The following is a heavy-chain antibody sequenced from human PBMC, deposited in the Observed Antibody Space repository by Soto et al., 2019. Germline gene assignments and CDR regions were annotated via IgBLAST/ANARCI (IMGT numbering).Heavy chain of an antibody. D-gene: IGHD4-17*01. V-gene: IGHV4-39*01. CDR3: ARHPHYGDYVAWFDP. Sequence: QLLLQESGPGLVKPSETLSLTCTVSGGSIISSNSYWGWIRQPPGKGLKWIGRIYYTGSTNYKSSLRSRLTISVDTSKNQFSLTLNSVTAADTAMYYCARHPHYGDYVAWFDPWGQGTLVTVSS. CDR1: GGSIISSNSY. CDR2: IYYTGST. J-gene: IGHJ5*02.